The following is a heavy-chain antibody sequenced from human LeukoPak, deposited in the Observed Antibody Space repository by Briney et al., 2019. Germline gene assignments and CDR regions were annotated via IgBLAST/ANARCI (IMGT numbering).Heavy chain of an antibody. J-gene: IGHJ4*02. Sequence: GASVKVSCKLSGNTLRESPIQWVRQAGGKGLEWMAGFDPENAEIVYAQKFQGRVTMTEDTSTNTAYMELTSLTSDDTALYYCATRGSGFWSGFDYWGQGTQVTVSS. CDR2: FDPENAEI. V-gene: IGHV1-24*01. CDR1: GNTLRESP. CDR3: ATRGSGFWSGFDY. D-gene: IGHD3-3*01.